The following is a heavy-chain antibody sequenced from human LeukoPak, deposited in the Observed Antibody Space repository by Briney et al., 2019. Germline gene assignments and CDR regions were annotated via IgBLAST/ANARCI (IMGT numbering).Heavy chain of an antibody. J-gene: IGHJ4*02. V-gene: IGHV3-66*01. Sequence: PGGSLRLSCAASGFTVSSKYMSWVRQAPGKGLEWVSVIYSCGSTYYADSVKGRFPISRDNSKNTLYLQMNSLRAEDTAVYYCARKPYYGSGFDYWGQGTLVTVSS. CDR2: IYSCGST. CDR1: GFTVSSKY. D-gene: IGHD3-10*01. CDR3: ARKPYYGSGFDY.